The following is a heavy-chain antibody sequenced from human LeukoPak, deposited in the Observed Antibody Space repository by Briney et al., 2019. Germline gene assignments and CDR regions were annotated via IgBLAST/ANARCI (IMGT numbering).Heavy chain of an antibody. CDR2: IDSGGST. V-gene: IGHV3-66*01. D-gene: IGHD3-3*01. J-gene: IGHJ4*02. CDR1: GFTFSNYN. CDR3: ASAGGDFWSGYYTMDY. Sequence: GGSLRLSCAASGFTFSNYNMNWVRQAPGKGLEWVSLIDSGGSTYLADSVKDRFTISRDNSKNTLYLQMNSLRAEDTAVYYCASAGGDFWSGYYTMDYWGQGTLVTVSS.